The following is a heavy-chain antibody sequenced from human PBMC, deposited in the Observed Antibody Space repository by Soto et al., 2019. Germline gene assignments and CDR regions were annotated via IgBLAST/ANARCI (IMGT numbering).Heavy chain of an antibody. CDR2: ISYDGSNK. CDR1: GFTFSSYG. Sequence: GGSLRLSCAASGFTFSSYGMHWVRQAPGKGLEWVAVISYDGSNKYYADSVKGRFTISRDNSKNTLYLQMNSLRAEDTAVYYCAKDWTTYCGGDCYTGSYFDYWGQGTLVTVSS. J-gene: IGHJ4*02. CDR3: AKDWTTYCGGDCYTGSYFDY. D-gene: IGHD2-21*02. V-gene: IGHV3-30*18.